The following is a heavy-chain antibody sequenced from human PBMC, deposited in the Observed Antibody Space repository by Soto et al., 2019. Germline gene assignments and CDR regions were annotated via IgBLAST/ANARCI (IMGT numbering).Heavy chain of an antibody. CDR1: GFTFSSY. J-gene: IGHJ3*02. D-gene: IGHD6-6*01. CDR3: TVLEGAFDI. CDR2: SSCDGSNE. Sequence: QVQLVESGGGVVQPGRSLRLSCAASGFTFSSYGTFCSYGMHWVRQAPGKGLEWVAGSSCDGSNEYYADSVKGRFSISGDTSKNTQYLQLDSLKPDDTAVYYCTVLEGAFDIWAQGTMVTVSS. V-gene: IGHV3-30*03.